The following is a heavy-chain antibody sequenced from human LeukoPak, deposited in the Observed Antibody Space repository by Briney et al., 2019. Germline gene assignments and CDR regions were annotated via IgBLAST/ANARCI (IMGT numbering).Heavy chain of an antibody. V-gene: IGHV3-23*01. D-gene: IGHD3-16*01. CDR3: AKEVRRMITFGGALYYFDY. J-gene: IGHJ4*02. Sequence: GGSLRLSCAASGFTFSSYAMSWVRQAPGKGLEWVSAISGSGGSTYYADSVKGRFTIPRDNSKNTLYLQMNSLRAEDTAVYYCAKEVRRMITFGGALYYFDYWGRGTLVTVSS. CDR1: GFTFSSYA. CDR2: ISGSGGST.